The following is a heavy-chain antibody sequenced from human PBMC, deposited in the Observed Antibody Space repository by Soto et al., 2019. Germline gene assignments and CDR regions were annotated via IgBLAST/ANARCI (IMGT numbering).Heavy chain of an antibody. CDR1: GYTLTELS. V-gene: IGHV1-24*01. CDR3: ATAESNWNDVGY. Sequence: GPSVKVSCKVSGYTLTELSMHWVRQAPGKGLEWMGGFDPEDGETIYAQKFQGRVTMTEDTSTDTAYMELSSLRSEDTAVYYCATAESNWNDVGYWGQGTLVTVSS. D-gene: IGHD1-20*01. J-gene: IGHJ4*02. CDR2: FDPEDGET.